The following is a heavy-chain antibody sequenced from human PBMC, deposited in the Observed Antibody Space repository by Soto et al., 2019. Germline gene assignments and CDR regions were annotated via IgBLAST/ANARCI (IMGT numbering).Heavy chain of an antibody. CDR2: ISAYNGDT. D-gene: IGHD5-18*01. Sequence: QVQLVQSGAEVKKPGASVKVSCKASGFTFISYGFKWVREAPGQGLEWMGGISAYNGDTHYAQKVQGRVTMTTDTSTSTSYIERRSLTSADTAVYYCARKAMGAPVDPWGQGTLVIVSS. CDR3: ARKAMGAPVDP. CDR1: GFTFISYG. J-gene: IGHJ5*02. V-gene: IGHV1-18*01.